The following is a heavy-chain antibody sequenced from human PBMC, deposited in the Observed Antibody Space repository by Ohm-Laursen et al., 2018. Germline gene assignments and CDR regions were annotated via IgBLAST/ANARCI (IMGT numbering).Heavy chain of an antibody. D-gene: IGHD6-6*01. CDR1: GFTFSDYY. V-gene: IGHV3-11*01. Sequence: GSLRLSCSASGFTFSDYYMSWIRQAPGKGLEWLSYISSSSGSTIYYAESVKGRFTISRDNAKNSLYLQMNSLTAEDTAVYYCARDPTFAARPNYLDYWGQGTLVTVSS. CDR3: ARDPTFAARPNYLDY. J-gene: IGHJ4*02. CDR2: ISSSSGSTI.